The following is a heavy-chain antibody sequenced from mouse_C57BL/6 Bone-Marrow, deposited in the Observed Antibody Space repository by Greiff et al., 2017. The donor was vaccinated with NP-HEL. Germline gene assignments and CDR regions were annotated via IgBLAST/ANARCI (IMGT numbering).Heavy chain of an antibody. D-gene: IGHD1-2*01. CDR2: IHPNSGST. CDR1: GYTFTSYW. J-gene: IGHJ2*01. Sequence: VQLQQPGAELVKPGASVKLSCTASGYTFTSYWMHWVKQRPGQGLEWIGMIHPNSGSTNYNEKFKSKATLTVDKSSSTAYMQLSSLTSEDSAVYYCARDTTAHFDYWGQGTTLTVSS. CDR3: ARDTTAHFDY. V-gene: IGHV1-64*01.